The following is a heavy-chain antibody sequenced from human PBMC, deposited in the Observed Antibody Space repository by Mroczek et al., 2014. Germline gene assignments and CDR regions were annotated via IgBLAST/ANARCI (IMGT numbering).Heavy chain of an antibody. CDR1: GFTFSSYS. D-gene: IGHD4-23*01. V-gene: IGHV3-21*01. CDR3: ARGGDGGNSRAFDI. Sequence: VQLVESGGGLVKPGGSLRLSCAASGFTFSSYSMNWVRQAPGKGLEWVSSISSSSSYIYYADSVKGRFTISRDNAKNSLYLQMNSLRAEDTAVYYCARGGDGGNSRAFDIWGQGTMVTVSS. CDR2: ISSSSSYI. J-gene: IGHJ3*02.